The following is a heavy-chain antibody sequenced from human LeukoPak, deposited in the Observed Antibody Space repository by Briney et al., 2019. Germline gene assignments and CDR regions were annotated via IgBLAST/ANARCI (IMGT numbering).Heavy chain of an antibody. J-gene: IGHJ4*02. CDR3: ARNPVYYYDSSGYPYYFDY. D-gene: IGHD3-22*01. CDR2: IIPIFGTA. V-gene: IGHV1-69*13. CDR1: GYTFTSYY. Sequence: SVKVSCKASGYTFTSYYMHWVRQAPGQGLEWMGGIIPIFGTANYAQKFQGRVTITADESTSTAYMELSSLRSEDTAVYYCARNPVYYYDSSGYPYYFDYWGQGTLVTVSS.